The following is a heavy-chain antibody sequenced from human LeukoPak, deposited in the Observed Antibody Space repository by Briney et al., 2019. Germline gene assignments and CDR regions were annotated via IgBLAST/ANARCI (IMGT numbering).Heavy chain of an antibody. Sequence: SVKVSCKASGGTFSSYAISWVRQAPGQGLEWMGRIIPIFGTANYAQKFQGRVTITTDESTSTAYMEPSSLRSEDTAVYYCARGYYYDSSGYYTPVYYFDYWGQGTLVTVSS. D-gene: IGHD3-22*01. CDR1: GGTFSSYA. CDR2: IIPIFGTA. V-gene: IGHV1-69*05. J-gene: IGHJ4*02. CDR3: ARGYYYDSSGYYTPVYYFDY.